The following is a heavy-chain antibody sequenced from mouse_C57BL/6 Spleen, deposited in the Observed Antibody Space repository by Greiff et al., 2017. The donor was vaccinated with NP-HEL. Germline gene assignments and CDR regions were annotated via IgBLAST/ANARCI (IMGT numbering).Heavy chain of an antibody. CDR3: ARRELGQDFDV. CDR2: INPYNGGT. Sequence: EVKLVESGPVLVKPGASVKMSCKASGYTFTDYYMNWVQQSHGKSLEWIGVINPYNGGTSYNQKFKGKATLTVDKSSSTAYMELNRLTSEDSAVYYCARRELGQDFDVWGTGTTVTVSS. J-gene: IGHJ1*03. CDR1: GYTFTDYY. V-gene: IGHV1-19*01. D-gene: IGHD4-1*01.